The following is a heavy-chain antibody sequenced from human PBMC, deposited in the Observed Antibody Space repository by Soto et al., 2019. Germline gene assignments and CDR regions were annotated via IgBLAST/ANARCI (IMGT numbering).Heavy chain of an antibody. V-gene: IGHV4-59*01. Sequence: ASETLSLTCTVSGCSISSYYWSWIRQPPGKGLEWIGYIYYSGSTNYNPSLKSRVTISVDTSKNQFSLKLSSVTAADTAVYYCARDSREYDFWSGYRESDAFDIWGQGTMVTVSS. CDR3: ARDSREYDFWSGYRESDAFDI. J-gene: IGHJ3*02. CDR1: GCSISSYY. D-gene: IGHD3-3*01. CDR2: IYYSGST.